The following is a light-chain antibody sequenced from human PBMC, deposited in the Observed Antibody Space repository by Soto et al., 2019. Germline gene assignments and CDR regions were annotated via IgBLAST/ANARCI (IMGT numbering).Light chain of an antibody. CDR2: GAS. J-gene: IGKJ1*01. Sequence: EIVLTQSPGTLALSPGERATLSCRASQSVSTNNLAWYQRKLGQAPRLLIYGASSRATDIPARFSGSGSGTDFTLTITRLEPEDFAVYYCQQYGSSPPTFGQGTKVEIK. V-gene: IGKV3-20*01. CDR3: QQYGSSPPT. CDR1: QSVSTNN.